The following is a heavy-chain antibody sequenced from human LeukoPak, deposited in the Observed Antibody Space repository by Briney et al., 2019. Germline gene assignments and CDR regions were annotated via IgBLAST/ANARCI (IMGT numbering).Heavy chain of an antibody. D-gene: IGHD2-2*01. CDR3: ARGRDCSSTSCYNWFDP. Sequence: GASVKVSCKASGYTFTGYYMHWVRQAPGQGLEWMGWINPNSGGTNDAQKFQGRVTMTRDTSISTAYMELSRLRSDDTAVYYCARGRDCSSTSCYNWFDPWGQGTLVTVSS. V-gene: IGHV1-2*02. J-gene: IGHJ5*02. CDR1: GYTFTGYY. CDR2: INPNSGGT.